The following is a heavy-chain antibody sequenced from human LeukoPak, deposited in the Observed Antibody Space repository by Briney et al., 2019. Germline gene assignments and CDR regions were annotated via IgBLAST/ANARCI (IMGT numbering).Heavy chain of an antibody. CDR3: ARAVFYGDYSQNYYYYYYMDV. CDR2: IYYSGST. J-gene: IGHJ6*03. Sequence: SETLSLTCTVSGGSISSSSYYWGWIRQPPGKGLEWIGSIYYSGSTYYNPSLKSRVTISVDTSKNQFSLKLSSVTAADTAVYYCARAVFYGDYSQNYYYYYYMDVWGKGTTVTISS. V-gene: IGHV4-39*07. D-gene: IGHD4-17*01. CDR1: GGSISSSSYY.